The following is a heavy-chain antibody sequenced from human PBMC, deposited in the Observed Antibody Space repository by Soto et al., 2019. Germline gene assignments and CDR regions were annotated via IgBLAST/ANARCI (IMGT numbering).Heavy chain of an antibody. CDR2: INAGNGNT. J-gene: IGHJ6*02. CDR1: GYTFTSYA. V-gene: IGHV1-3*01. D-gene: IGHD3-3*01. Sequence: ASVKVSCKASGYTFTSYAMHWVRQAPGQRLEWMGWINAGNGNTKYSQKFQGRVTITRDTSASTAYMELSSLRSEDTAVYYCARGLGTYYDSWSGAYYYYYGMDVWGQGTTVTVSS. CDR3: ARGLGTYYDSWSGAYYYYYGMDV.